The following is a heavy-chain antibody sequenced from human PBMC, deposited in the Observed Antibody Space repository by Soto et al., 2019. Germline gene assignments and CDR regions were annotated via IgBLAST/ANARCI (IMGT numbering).Heavy chain of an antibody. Sequence: QVQLQESGPGLVKPSGTLSLTCAVSGGSISSDSWWSWVRQPPGKGLEWIGEMYHSGNTNYNPSLKSRVTISVDKSKNQFSMKMTSVTAADTALYYCARASASSMLRGVIINWGQGTQVTVSS. CDR1: GGSISSDSW. J-gene: IGHJ4*02. D-gene: IGHD3-10*01. V-gene: IGHV4-4*02. CDR2: MYHSGNT. CDR3: ARASASSMLRGVIIN.